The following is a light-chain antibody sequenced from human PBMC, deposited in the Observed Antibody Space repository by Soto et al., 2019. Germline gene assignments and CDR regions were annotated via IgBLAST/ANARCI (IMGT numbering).Light chain of an antibody. CDR2: DAS. CDR3: QQRSTWPLS. CDR1: QSVTYY. J-gene: IGKJ4*01. Sequence: EIVLTQSPAILSLSPGERATLSCRASQSVTYYLAWYRQNPGQAPSLLIYDASTRATGVPARFSGSGSGTDFTLTISSLEPEDFAVYYCQQRSTWPLSFGGGTKVEIK. V-gene: IGKV3-11*01.